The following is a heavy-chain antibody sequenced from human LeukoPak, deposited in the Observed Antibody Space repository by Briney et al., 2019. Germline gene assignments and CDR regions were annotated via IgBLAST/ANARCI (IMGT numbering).Heavy chain of an antibody. CDR3: AKDRWSALAATSFDY. Sequence: PGGSLRLSCAASGFTFSSYAMSWVRQAPGKGLECVSSISGSGGSTNYADSVKGRFTISRDNAKNSLYLQMNSLRAEDTAFYYCAKDRWSALAATSFDYWGQGTLVTVSS. J-gene: IGHJ4*02. CDR2: ISGSGGST. CDR1: GFTFSSYA. V-gene: IGHV3-23*01. D-gene: IGHD2-8*01.